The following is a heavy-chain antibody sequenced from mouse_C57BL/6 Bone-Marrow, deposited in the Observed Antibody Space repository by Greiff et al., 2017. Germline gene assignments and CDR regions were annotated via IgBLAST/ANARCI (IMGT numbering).Heavy chain of an antibody. CDR3: SMPFYYGSSYDWSFDV. Sequence: EVQVVESGGGLVQPGGSLSLSCAASGFTFTDYYMSWVSQPPGKALEWLGFIRNKANGYTTEYSASVKGRFNISIENSQSLLYLQMNARRAEDSATYYCSMPFYYGSSYDWSFDVWGTGTTVTVSS. D-gene: IGHD1-1*01. V-gene: IGHV7-3*01. J-gene: IGHJ1*03. CDR2: IRNKANGYTT. CDR1: GFTFTDYY.